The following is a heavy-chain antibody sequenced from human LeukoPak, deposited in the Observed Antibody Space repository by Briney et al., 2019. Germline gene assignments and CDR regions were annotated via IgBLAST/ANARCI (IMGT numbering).Heavy chain of an antibody. CDR3: ARDQGAAGDY. CDR2: INEDGSEK. CDR1: GFTFSTYW. V-gene: IGHV3-7*01. D-gene: IGHD6-13*01. Sequence: PGGSLRLSCAASGFTFSTYWMTWVRQAPGKGLEREENINEDGSEKFYVDSVKGRFTIYRDNAKKSVYLQMNSLIAEDTALYYCARDQGAAGDYWGQGTLVTVSS. J-gene: IGHJ4*02.